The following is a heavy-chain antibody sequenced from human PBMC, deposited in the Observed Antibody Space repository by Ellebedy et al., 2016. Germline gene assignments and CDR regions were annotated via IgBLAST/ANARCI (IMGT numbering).Heavy chain of an antibody. V-gene: IGHV4-34*01. CDR1: GGSFSGYY. Sequence: SETLSLTXAVYGGSFSGYYWSWIRQPPGKGLEWIGEINHSGSTNYNPSLKSRVTISVDTSKNQFSLKLSSVTAADTAVYYCARGEGIRRSWSYWGQGTLVTVSS. CDR2: INHSGST. J-gene: IGHJ4*02. D-gene: IGHD2-8*02. CDR3: ARGEGIRRSWSY.